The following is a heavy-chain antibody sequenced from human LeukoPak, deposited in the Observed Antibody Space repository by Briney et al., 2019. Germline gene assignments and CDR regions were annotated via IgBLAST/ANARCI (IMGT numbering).Heavy chain of an antibody. V-gene: IGHV1-69*13. Sequence: SVKVSCKASGGTFSSYAISWVRQAPGQGLEWMGGIIPIFGSANYAQKFQGRVTITADESTSTAYMELSSLRSEDTAVYYCARESPYFGVVFVLDYWGQGTLVTVSS. D-gene: IGHD3-3*01. CDR1: GGTFSSYA. CDR2: IIPIFGSA. J-gene: IGHJ4*02. CDR3: ARESPYFGVVFVLDY.